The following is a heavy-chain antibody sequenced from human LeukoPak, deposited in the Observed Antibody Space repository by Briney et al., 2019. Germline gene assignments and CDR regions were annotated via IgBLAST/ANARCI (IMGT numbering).Heavy chain of an antibody. D-gene: IGHD6-19*01. CDR2: IYYSGST. CDR1: GGSISSSSYY. V-gene: IGHV4-39*01. CDR3: ARPRGHSSGWYFDY. Sequence: SETLSLTCTVSGGSISSSSYYWGWIRQPPGKGLEWIGSIYYSGSTYYNPSLKSRVTISVDTSKNQFSLKLSSVTAADTAVYYCARPRGHSSGWYFDYWGQGTLVTVSS. J-gene: IGHJ4*02.